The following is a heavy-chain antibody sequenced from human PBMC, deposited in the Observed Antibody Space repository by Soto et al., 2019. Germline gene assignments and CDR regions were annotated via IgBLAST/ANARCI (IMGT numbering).Heavy chain of an antibody. D-gene: IGHD3-22*01. CDR3: ARSYYDSSASYASYGMDV. V-gene: IGHV4-34*01. CDR2: IYYSGST. CDR1: GGSFSGYY. Sequence: SETLSLTCAVYGGSFSGYYWSWIRQPPGKGLEWIGSIYYSGSTYYNPSLKSRVTISVDTSKNQFSLKLSSVTAEDTAVYYCARSYYDSSASYASYGMDVWGQGTTVTVSS. J-gene: IGHJ6*02.